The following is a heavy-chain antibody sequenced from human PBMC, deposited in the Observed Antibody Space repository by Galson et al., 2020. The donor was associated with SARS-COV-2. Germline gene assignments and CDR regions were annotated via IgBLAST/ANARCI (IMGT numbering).Heavy chain of an antibody. CDR2: IKQDGSEK. CDR3: ARELGILDY. D-gene: IGHD7-27*01. V-gene: IGHV3-7*03. J-gene: IGHJ4*02. CDR1: GFTFSSYW. Sequence: GESLKISCAASGFTFSSYWMSWVLQAPGKGLEWVANIKQDGSEKYYVDSVKGRFTISRDNAKNSLYLQMNSLRAEDTAVYYCARELGILDYWGQGTLVTVSS.